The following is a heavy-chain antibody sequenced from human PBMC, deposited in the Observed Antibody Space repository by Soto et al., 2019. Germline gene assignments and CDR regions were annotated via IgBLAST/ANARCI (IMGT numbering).Heavy chain of an antibody. CDR3: ARDVEAAPLYYYYGMDV. Sequence: ASVKVSCKASGYTFTSYYMHWVRQAPGQGLEWMGIINPSGGSTSYAQKFQGRVTMTRDTSTSTVYMELSSLRSEDTAVYYCARDVEAAPLYYYYGMDVWGQGTTVTVSS. CDR1: GYTFTSYY. D-gene: IGHD6-6*01. J-gene: IGHJ6*02. V-gene: IGHV1-46*01. CDR2: INPSGGST.